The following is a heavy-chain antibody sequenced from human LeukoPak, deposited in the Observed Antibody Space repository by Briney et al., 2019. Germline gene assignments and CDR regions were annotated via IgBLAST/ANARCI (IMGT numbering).Heavy chain of an antibody. CDR3: ARDRAGWYDDYYYYMDV. CDR2: INWDGGSI. Sequence: GGSLKISCAASGFTFDDYGISWVRQTPGKGLEWVSCINWDGGSIGYADSVKGRFTISRDNAKNSLYLQMNSLRAEDTALYYCARDRAGWYDDYYYYMDVWGKGTTVTVSS. CDR1: GFTFDDYG. V-gene: IGHV3-20*04. J-gene: IGHJ6*03. D-gene: IGHD6-19*01.